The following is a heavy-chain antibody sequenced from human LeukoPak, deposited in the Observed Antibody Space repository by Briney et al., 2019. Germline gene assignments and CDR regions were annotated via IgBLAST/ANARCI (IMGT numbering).Heavy chain of an antibody. J-gene: IGHJ4*02. CDR1: GFTFSSYA. V-gene: IGHV3-23*01. Sequence: GGSLRLSCATSGFTFSSYAMSWVRQAPGKGLEWVSAISGSGGSTYYADSVKGRFTISRDNSKNTLYLQMNSLRAEDTAVYYCVSNSSSWYWFDYWGQGTLVTVSS. CDR2: ISGSGGST. CDR3: VSNSSSWYWFDY. D-gene: IGHD6-13*01.